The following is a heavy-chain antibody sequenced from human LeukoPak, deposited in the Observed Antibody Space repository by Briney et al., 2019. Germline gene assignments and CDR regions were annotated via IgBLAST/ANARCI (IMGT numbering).Heavy chain of an antibody. CDR2: ISGSGGST. V-gene: IGHV3-23*01. J-gene: IGHJ4*02. CDR3: AKERYGSGSYYFDY. D-gene: IGHD3-10*01. Sequence: GGSLRLSCAASGLTFNSYAMSWVRQAPGKGLEWVSAISGSGGSTYYADSVKGRFTISRDNSKNTLYLQMNSLRAEDTAVYYCAKERYGSGSYYFDYWGQGTLVTVSS. CDR1: GLTFNSYA.